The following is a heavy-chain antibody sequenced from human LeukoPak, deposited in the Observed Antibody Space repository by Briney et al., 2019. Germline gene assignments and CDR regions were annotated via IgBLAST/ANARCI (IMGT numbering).Heavy chain of an antibody. V-gene: IGHV1-18*01. J-gene: IGHJ4*02. CDR1: GYTFTSDG. CDR3: ARDSGDDSGGYYKYYFDY. D-gene: IGHD3-22*01. CDR2: ISAYNGNT. Sequence: ASVKVSCKASGYTFTSDGISWVRQAPGQGLEWMGWISAYNGNTNYAQKLQGRVTMTTDTSTSTAYMELRSLRSDDTAVYYCARDSGDDSGGYYKYYFDYWGQGTLVTVSS.